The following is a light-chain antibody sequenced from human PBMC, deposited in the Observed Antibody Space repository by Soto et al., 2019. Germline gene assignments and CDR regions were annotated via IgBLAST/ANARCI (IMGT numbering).Light chain of an antibody. Sequence: DVVMTQSPLSLPVTPGEPASISCRSSQPLLHSNGYNYLDWYLQRPGQSPQLLIFLGSNRASGVPDRFSGSGSGTDFTLKISRGEAEDVGVYYCMQALQTPRTFVQGTKLEIK. CDR3: MQALQTPRT. CDR2: LGS. V-gene: IGKV2-28*01. CDR1: QPLLHSNGYNY. J-gene: IGKJ2*02.